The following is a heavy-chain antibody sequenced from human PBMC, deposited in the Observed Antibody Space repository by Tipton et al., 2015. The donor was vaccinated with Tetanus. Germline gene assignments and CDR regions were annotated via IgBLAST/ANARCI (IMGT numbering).Heavy chain of an antibody. D-gene: IGHD5-24*01. CDR2: ISYSGST. V-gene: IGHV4-59*01. CDR1: GGSLGTFY. J-gene: IGHJ3*02. Sequence: TLSLTCTVSGGSLGTFYWTWIRQPPGRGLEWIGYISYSGSTKYNPSLKSRLTISVDTSKNQFSLKLSSVTAADTAVYYCARIGWLQQNKPAFDIWGQGTVVTVSS. CDR3: ARIGWLQQNKPAFDI.